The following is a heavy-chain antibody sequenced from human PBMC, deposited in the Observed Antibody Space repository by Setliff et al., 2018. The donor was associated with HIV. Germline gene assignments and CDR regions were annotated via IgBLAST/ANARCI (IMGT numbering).Heavy chain of an antibody. CDR1: GGSISSYSYF. V-gene: IGHV4-39*07. D-gene: IGHD2-15*01. CDR2: IYRSGSTY. J-gene: IGHJ3*02. CDR3: ARAFPPIRGAPFGTPPGAFDI. Sequence: SETLSLTCTVSGGSISSYSYFWGWVRQPPGKGLEWIGNIYRSGSTYYYNPSLRSRVTMSVDTSKSQFSLKLNSVSAPDTAVYYCARAFPPIRGAPFGTPPGAFDIWGQGTMVTVSS.